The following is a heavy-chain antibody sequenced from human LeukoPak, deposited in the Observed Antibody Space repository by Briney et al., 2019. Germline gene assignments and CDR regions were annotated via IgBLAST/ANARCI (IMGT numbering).Heavy chain of an antibody. CDR3: AREPPVLAAAGTSYFDY. J-gene: IGHJ4*02. D-gene: IGHD6-13*01. Sequence: PGGSLRLSCAASGFTFSSYSMNWVRQAPGKGLEWVSSISSSSSYIYYADSVKGRFTISRDNAKNSLYLQMNSLRAEDTAVYYCAREPPVLAAAGTSYFDYWGQGTLVTVSS. V-gene: IGHV3-21*01. CDR1: GFTFSSYS. CDR2: ISSSSSYI.